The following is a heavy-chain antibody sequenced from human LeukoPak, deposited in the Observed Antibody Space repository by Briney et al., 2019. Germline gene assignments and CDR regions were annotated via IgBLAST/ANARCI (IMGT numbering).Heavy chain of an antibody. J-gene: IGHJ4*02. CDR2: IYYGGTT. CDR1: GGSISSSSYY. CDR3: ARDDYVWGSTWGYFDY. D-gene: IGHD3-16*01. Sequence: PSETLSLTCTVSGGSISSSSYYWGWIRQPPGKGREWIGCIYYGGTTYYNPSLNIRVTISVDTSKNQFSLRLNFVTAADTAVYYCARDDYVWGSTWGYFDYWGQGTLVTVSS. V-gene: IGHV4-39*02.